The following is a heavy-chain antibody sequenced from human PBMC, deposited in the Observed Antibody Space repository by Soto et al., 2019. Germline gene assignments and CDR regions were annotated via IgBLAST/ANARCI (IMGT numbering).Heavy chain of an antibody. J-gene: IGHJ5*02. CDR1: GGSFSGYY. V-gene: IGHV4-34*01. CDR2: INHSGST. CDR3: ARGLTVVVVPAARWFDP. D-gene: IGHD2-2*01. Sequence: SETLSLTCAVYGGSFSGYYWSWIRQPPGKGLEWIGEINHSGSTNYNPSLKSRVTISVDTSKDQFSLKLSSVTAADTAVYYCARGLTVVVVPAARWFDPWGQGTLVTVSS.